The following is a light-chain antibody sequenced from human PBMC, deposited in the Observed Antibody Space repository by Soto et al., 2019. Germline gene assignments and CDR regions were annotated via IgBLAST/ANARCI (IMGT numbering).Light chain of an antibody. CDR3: QQYNTHSDT. CDR2: KAP. V-gene: IGKV1-5*03. Sequence: DIQMTQSPSTLSASVGDRVTITCRASQSVSTWLAWYQQKPGKAPKLLIYKAPSLQGGVPSRFSGSGSGTEFTLTISSLQPDDFATYYCQQYNTHSDTFGGGTRVEIK. CDR1: QSVSTW. J-gene: IGKJ4*01.